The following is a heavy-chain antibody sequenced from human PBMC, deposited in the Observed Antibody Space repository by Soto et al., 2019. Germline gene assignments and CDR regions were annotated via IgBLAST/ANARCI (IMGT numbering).Heavy chain of an antibody. CDR2: IYYSGST. V-gene: IGHV4-30-4*01. CDR1: GGSISSGDYY. D-gene: IGHD3-22*01. Sequence: SETLSLTCTVSGGSISSGDYYWSWIRQPPVKGLEWIGYIYYSGSTYYNPSLKSRVTISVDTSKNQFSLKLSSVTAADTAVYYCARVEVYDSHPFDYWGQGTLVTVSS. J-gene: IGHJ4*02. CDR3: ARVEVYDSHPFDY.